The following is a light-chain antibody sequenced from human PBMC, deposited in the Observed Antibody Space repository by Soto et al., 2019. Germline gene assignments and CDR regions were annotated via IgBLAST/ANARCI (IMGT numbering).Light chain of an antibody. V-gene: IGLV2-8*01. CDR1: SSDVGGYNY. CDR3: SSYAGSNNLGV. CDR2: EVS. J-gene: IGLJ1*01. Sequence: ALTQPPSASGSPGQSVTISCTGTSSDVGGYNYVSWYQQHPGKAPKLMIYEVSKRPSGVPDRFSGSKSGNTASLTVSGLQAEDEADYYCSSYAGSNNLGVFGTGTKVTVL.